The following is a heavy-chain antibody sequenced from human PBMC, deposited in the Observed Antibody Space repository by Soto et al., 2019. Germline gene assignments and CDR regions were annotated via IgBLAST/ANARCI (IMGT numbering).Heavy chain of an antibody. CDR1: GFTFSDYY. D-gene: IGHD3-22*01. CDR3: ARDGYYDSSGYYPQGYLDY. CDR2: ISSSSSYT. Sequence: QVQLVESGGGLVKPGGSLRLSCAASGFTFSDYYMSWIRQAPGKGLEWVSYISSSSSYTNYADSVKGRFTISRDNAKNSLYLQMNSLRAEDTAVYYCARDGYYDSSGYYPQGYLDYWGQGTLVTVSS. V-gene: IGHV3-11*06. J-gene: IGHJ4*02.